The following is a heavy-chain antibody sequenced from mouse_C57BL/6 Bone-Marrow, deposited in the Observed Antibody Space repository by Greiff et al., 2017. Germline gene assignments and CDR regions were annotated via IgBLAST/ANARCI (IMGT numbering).Heavy chain of an antibody. J-gene: IGHJ3*01. CDR3: ARAYYNGSWFAY. V-gene: IGHV5-6*01. CDR2: ISSGGSYT. CDR1: GFTFSSYG. Sequence: EVKVVESGGDLVKPGGSLKLSCAASGFTFSSYGMSWVRQTPDKRLEWVANISSGGSYTYYPDSVKGRFTISRDNAKNTLYLQMSSLKSEDTAMYYCARAYYNGSWFAYWGQGTLVTVSA. D-gene: IGHD1-1*01.